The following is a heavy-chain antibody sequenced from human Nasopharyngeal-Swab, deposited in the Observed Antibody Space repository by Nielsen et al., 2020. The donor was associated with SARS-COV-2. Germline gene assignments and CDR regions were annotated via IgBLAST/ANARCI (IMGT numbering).Heavy chain of an antibody. CDR3: VRGSYGHYDS. J-gene: IGHJ5*01. CDR2: ISPTSDYI. Sequence: GESLKISCAASGFTFSSYTMNWVRQAPGKGLEWVSSISPTSDYIYYAESVKGRFTISRDNAKNSLFLQMNSLRAEETAIYYCVRGSYGHYDSWGQGALITVFS. D-gene: IGHD4-17*01. CDR1: GFTFSSYT. V-gene: IGHV3-21*06.